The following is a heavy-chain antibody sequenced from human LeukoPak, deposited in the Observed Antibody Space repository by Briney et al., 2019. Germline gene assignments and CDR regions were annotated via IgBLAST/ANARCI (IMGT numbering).Heavy chain of an antibody. D-gene: IGHD3-22*01. CDR2: INHSGST. J-gene: IGHJ4*02. CDR1: GGSFSGYY. CDR3: ASRHRKSYYYDSSGYPFDY. V-gene: IGHV4-34*01. Sequence: PETLSLTCAVYGGSFSGYYWSWIRQPPGKGLEWIGEINHSGSTNYNPFLKSRVTISVDTSKNQFSLKLSSVTAADTAVYYCASRHRKSYYYDSSGYPFDYWGQGTLVTVSS.